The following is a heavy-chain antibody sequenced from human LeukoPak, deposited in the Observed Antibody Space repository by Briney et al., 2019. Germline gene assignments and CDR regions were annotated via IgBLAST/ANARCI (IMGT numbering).Heavy chain of an antibody. D-gene: IGHD3-9*01. CDR2: ISSSGSTI. CDR3: ARRLRYFDWSPSGYFDY. Sequence: GGSLRLSCAASGFTFSDYYMSWIRQAPGRGLEWVSYISSSGSTIYYADSVKGRFTISRDNAKNSLYLQMNSLRAEDTAVYYCARRLRYFDWSPSGYFDYWGQGTLVTVSS. V-gene: IGHV3-11*04. J-gene: IGHJ4*02. CDR1: GFTFSDYY.